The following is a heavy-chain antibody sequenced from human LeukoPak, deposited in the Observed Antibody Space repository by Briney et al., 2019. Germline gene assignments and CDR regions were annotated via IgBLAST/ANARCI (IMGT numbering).Heavy chain of an antibody. J-gene: IGHJ5*02. D-gene: IGHD1-26*01. CDR3: ARLKGSGSYLGWFDP. V-gene: IGHV4-59*08. CDR2: IYYSGST. Sequence: SETLSLTCTVSGASISSYYWSWIRQPPGKGLEWIGYIYYSGSTNYNPSLKSRVTISVDTSKNQFSLKLSSVTAADTAVYYCARLKGSGSYLGWFDPWGQGTLVTVSS. CDR1: GASISSYY.